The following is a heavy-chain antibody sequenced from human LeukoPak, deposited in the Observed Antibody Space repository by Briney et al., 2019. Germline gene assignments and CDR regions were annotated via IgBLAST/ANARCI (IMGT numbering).Heavy chain of an antibody. J-gene: IGHJ4*02. D-gene: IGHD6-19*01. CDR2: ITPSSTYI. CDR3: ARNLNSPIAVAGSDY. Sequence: PGGSLRLSCAASGFTCSNSDMEWVRQAPGKGLEWVSSITPSSTYIYYEESMRGRFTVSRDNAKNSLYLQMNSLTAEDTAVYYCARNLNSPIAVAGSDYWGQGTLVTVSS. V-gene: IGHV3-21*01. CDR1: GFTCSNSD.